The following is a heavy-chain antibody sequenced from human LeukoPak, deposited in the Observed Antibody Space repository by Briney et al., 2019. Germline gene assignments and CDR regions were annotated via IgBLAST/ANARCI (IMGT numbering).Heavy chain of an antibody. Sequence: SETLSLTCTVSGGSISSYYWSWIRQPPGKGVEWLGYIYYSGSTNYTPSLRSRLTISVDTSKNQFSLKLSAVTAADTAVYYCARVSVAGTGPDYWGQGTLVTVSS. CDR3: ARVSVAGTGPDY. CDR2: IYYSGST. D-gene: IGHD6-13*01. CDR1: GGSISSYY. J-gene: IGHJ4*02. V-gene: IGHV4-59*01.